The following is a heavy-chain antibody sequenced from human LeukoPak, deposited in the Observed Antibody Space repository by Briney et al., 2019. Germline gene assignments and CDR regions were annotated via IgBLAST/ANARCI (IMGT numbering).Heavy chain of an antibody. D-gene: IGHD3-10*01. CDR2: IYHSGTT. CDR1: LYSISSGYC. Sequence: SETLSLTCAVSLYSISSGYCWGWIRQPPGKGLEWIASIYHSGTTHYNPSLKSRVTISVDTSKNHFSLELSSVTAADTAVYYCARLWSTDFDYWGQGTLVTVSS. J-gene: IGHJ4*02. V-gene: IGHV4-38-2*01. CDR3: ARLWSTDFDY.